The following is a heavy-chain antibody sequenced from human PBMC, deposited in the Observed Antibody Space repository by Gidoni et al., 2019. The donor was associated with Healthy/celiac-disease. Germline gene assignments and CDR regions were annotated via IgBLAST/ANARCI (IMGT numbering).Heavy chain of an antibody. CDR3: ARGATEFDP. CDR1: GYSISSGYY. Sequence: QVQLQESGPGLVKPSETLSLTFAVSGYSISSGYYWGWIRQPPGKGLEWIGSIYHSGSTYYNPSRKSRVTISVDTDKNQFSLKLSSVTAADTAVYYCARGATEFDPWGQGTLVTVSS. V-gene: IGHV4-38-2*01. J-gene: IGHJ5*02. CDR2: IYHSGST. D-gene: IGHD1-26*01.